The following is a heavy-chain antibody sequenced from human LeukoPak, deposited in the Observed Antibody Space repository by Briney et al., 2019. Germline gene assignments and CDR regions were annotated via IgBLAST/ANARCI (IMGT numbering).Heavy chain of an antibody. CDR1: GHTFRNFG. CDR2: IDDDGINF. Sequence: GGSLRLSCAASGHTFRNFGMHWVRQAPGKGLEWVTFIDDDGINFYYVNSVKGRFAISRDNSKNTLYLQMSSLESEDTAVYYCVRGPARGYYDGSGYDFDYWGQGTLVTVSS. V-gene: IGHV3-30*02. J-gene: IGHJ4*02. CDR3: VRGPARGYYDGSGYDFDY. D-gene: IGHD3-22*01.